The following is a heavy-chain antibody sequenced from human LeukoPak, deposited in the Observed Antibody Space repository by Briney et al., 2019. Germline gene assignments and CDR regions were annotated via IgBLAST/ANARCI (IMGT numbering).Heavy chain of an antibody. CDR3: ARDFGRTSDWQPRLYYGMDV. V-gene: IGHV3-21*01. J-gene: IGHJ6*02. CDR2: ITSSLSYI. CDR1: GFTFSSYS. Sequence: GGSLRLSCAASGFTFSSYSMNWVRQAPGKGLEWVSSITSSLSYISYADSVKGRFTISRDNAMNSLSLQMHSLRAEDTAVYYCARDFGRTSDWQPRLYYGMDVWGQGTTVTVSS. D-gene: IGHD2-2*01.